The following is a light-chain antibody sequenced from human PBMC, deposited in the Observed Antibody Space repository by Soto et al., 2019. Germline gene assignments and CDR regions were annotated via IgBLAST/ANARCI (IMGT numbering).Light chain of an antibody. CDR3: AAWDDSLNGPV. Sequence: QSVLTQPPSASGTPGQRVTISCSGSSSNIATNTVNWYQQVPGAAPKLLIFSNNYRPSGVPGRFSGSKSGTSASLAISGLQSEDEADYYCAAWDDSLNGPVFGGGTKLTVL. J-gene: IGLJ3*02. CDR2: SNN. CDR1: SSNIATNT. V-gene: IGLV1-44*01.